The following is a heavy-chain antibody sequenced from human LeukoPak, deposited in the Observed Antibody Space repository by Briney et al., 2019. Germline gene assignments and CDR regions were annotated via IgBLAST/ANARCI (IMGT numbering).Heavy chain of an antibody. CDR1: GYTFTSYD. V-gene: IGHV1-8*03. CDR3: ARVAQLLTQGDAFDI. CDR2: MNPNSGNT. D-gene: IGHD2-2*01. J-gene: IGHJ3*02. Sequence: ASVKVSCKASGYTFTSYDINWVRQATGQGLEWMGWMNPNSGNTGYAQKFQGRVTITRNTSISTAYMELSSLRSEDTAVYYCARVAQLLTQGDAFDIWGQGTMVTVSS.